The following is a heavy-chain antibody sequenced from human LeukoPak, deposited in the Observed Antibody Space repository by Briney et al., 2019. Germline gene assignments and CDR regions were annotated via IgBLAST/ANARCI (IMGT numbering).Heavy chain of an antibody. CDR3: ARGRRDYGDRAPFDY. CDR2: ISSDGGST. V-gene: IGHV3-64*01. D-gene: IGHD4-17*01. Sequence: PGGSLRLSCAASGFPFRSYAMHWVRQAPGKGLEYVSAISSDGGSTYYANSVKGRFNISRDNSKNTLYLQMGSLRAEDMAVYYCARGRRDYGDRAPFDYWGQGTLVTVSS. CDR1: GFPFRSYA. J-gene: IGHJ4*02.